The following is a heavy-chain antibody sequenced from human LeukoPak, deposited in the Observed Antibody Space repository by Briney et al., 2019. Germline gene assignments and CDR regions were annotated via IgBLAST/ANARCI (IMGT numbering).Heavy chain of an antibody. CDR2: ISGSSTDT. V-gene: IGHV3-11*05. Sequence: PGGSLRLSCAASGFTFSAYYMSWIRHAPGKGLEWVSYISGSSTDTNYADSVKGRSIISRDNAKNSLYLRMNRLRAEDTAVYYCARGDRVAGDWGQGTLVTVSS. J-gene: IGHJ4*02. CDR3: ARGDRVAGD. D-gene: IGHD1-14*01. CDR1: GFTFSAYY.